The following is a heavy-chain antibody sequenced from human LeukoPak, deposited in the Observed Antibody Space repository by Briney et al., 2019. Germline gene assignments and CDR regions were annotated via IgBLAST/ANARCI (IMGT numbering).Heavy chain of an antibody. Sequence: ASVKVSCKASGYTFTGYYMHWVRQAPGQGLEWMGWINPNSGGTNYAQKFQGRVTMTRDTSISTAYMELSRLRSDDTAVYYCAREIVVVPATTRXXXPFDPWGQGTLVTVSS. J-gene: IGHJ5*02. V-gene: IGHV1-2*02. CDR1: GYTFTGYY. CDR3: AREIVVVPATTRXXXPFDP. D-gene: IGHD2-2*01. CDR2: INPNSGGT.